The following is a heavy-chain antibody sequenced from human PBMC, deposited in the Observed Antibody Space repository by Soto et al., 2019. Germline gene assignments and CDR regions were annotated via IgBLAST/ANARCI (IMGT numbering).Heavy chain of an antibody. V-gene: IGHV6-1*01. Sequence: SQTLSLTCAISGDSVSSNSAAWNWIRQSPSRGLEWLGRTYYRSKWYNDYAVSVKSRITINPDTSKNQFSLQLNSVTPEDTAVYYCERLKQWLPLYNDAFDIWGQGTMVTVS. CDR2: TYYRSKWYN. CDR1: GDSVSSNSAA. CDR3: ERLKQWLPLYNDAFDI. J-gene: IGHJ3*02. D-gene: IGHD6-19*01.